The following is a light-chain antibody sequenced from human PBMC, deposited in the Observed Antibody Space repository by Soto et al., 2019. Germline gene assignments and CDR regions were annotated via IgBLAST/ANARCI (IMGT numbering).Light chain of an antibody. J-gene: IGLJ1*01. CDR2: DVS. CDR3: NSYTTSNTRQIV. V-gene: IGLV2-14*01. CDR1: SSDVGGYNY. Sequence: QSVLTQPASVSGSPGQSITISCTGTSSDVGGYNYVSWYQQHPGKAPKFMIYDVSNRPSGVSTRFYGSKSGNTASLTISGLQAEDEADYYCNSYTTSNTRQIVFGTGTKLTVL.